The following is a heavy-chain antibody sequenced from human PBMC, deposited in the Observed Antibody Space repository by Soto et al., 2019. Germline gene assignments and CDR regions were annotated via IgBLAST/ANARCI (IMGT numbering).Heavy chain of an antibody. CDR3: ARGRNFGDYDFWSRSVGGNWFEP. CDR1: GGSVGGYY. V-gene: IGHV4-34*01. J-gene: IGHJ5*02. Sequence: SETVSLTCAVYGGSVGGYYWSWIRQPPGKGLEWIGEINHSGSTNYNPSLKSRVTISVDTSKNQFSLKLSSVTAADTAVYYCARGRNFGDYDFWSRSVGGNWFEPWGKGTLVT. CDR2: INHSGST. D-gene: IGHD3-3*01.